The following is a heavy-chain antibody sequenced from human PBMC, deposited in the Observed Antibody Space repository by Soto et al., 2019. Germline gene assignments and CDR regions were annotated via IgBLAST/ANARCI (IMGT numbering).Heavy chain of an antibody. CDR3: EKDSRYGRHYYGMDV. J-gene: IGHJ6*02. CDR2: ISYDGSNK. Sequence: QVQLVESGGGVVQPGRSLRLSCAASGFTFSSYGMHWVRQAPGKGLEWVAVISYDGSNKYYADSVKGRFTISRDNSKNTLYLQMNSLRAEDTAVYYCEKDSRYGRHYYGMDVWGQGTTVTVSS. V-gene: IGHV3-30*18. D-gene: IGHD5-18*01. CDR1: GFTFSSYG.